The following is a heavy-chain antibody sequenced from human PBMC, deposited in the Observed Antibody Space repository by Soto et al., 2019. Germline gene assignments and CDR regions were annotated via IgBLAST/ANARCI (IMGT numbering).Heavy chain of an antibody. CDR2: INPSGGST. V-gene: IGHV1-46*01. D-gene: IGHD3-22*01. CDR1: GYTFTSYY. J-gene: IGHJ5*02. Sequence: ASVKVSCKASGYTFTSYYMHWVRQAPGQGLEWMGIINPSGGSTSYAQKFQGRVTMTRDTSTSTAYMELSSLRSEDTAVYYCARDNGSSGYPSNWFDPWGQGTLVTVSS. CDR3: ARDNGSSGYPSNWFDP.